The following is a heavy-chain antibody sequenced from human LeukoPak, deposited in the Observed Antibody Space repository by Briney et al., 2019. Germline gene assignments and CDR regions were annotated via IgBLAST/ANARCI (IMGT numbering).Heavy chain of an antibody. CDR1: GFTFSSYA. V-gene: IGHV3-23*01. J-gene: IGHJ4*02. CDR2: TSGSGGST. D-gene: IGHD3-22*01. CDR3: ASHYDTSGYHYFDF. Sequence: GGSLRLSCAASGFTFSSYAMSWVRQAPGKGLEWVSATSGSGGSTYYADSVKGRFTISRDNSKNTLYLQMNSLRAEDTAVYYCASHYDTSGYHYFDFRGQGTLVTVSS.